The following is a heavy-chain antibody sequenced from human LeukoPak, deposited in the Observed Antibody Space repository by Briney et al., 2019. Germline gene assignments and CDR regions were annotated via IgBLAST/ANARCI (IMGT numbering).Heavy chain of an antibody. Sequence: TGGSLRLSCAASGFTFSSYDMHWVRQATGKGLEGVSAIGTAGDTYYPGSVKGRFTISRENAKNSLCLQMNSLRAGDTAVYYCARGETTLSGNGGSIDYWGQGTLVTVSS. V-gene: IGHV3-13*01. CDR1: GFTFSSYD. CDR3: ARGETTLSGNGGSIDY. CDR2: IGTAGDT. J-gene: IGHJ4*02. D-gene: IGHD4-17*01.